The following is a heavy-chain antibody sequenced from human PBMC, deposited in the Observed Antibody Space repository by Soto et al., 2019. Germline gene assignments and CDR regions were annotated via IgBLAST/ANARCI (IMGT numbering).Heavy chain of an antibody. V-gene: IGHV4-39*01. CDR1: GGSISSSSYY. Sequence: SETLSLTCTVSGGSISSSSYYWGWIRQPPGKGLEWIGSIYYSGSTSYNPSLKSRVTISVDTSKNLFSLKLSSVTAADTAVYYCASGVGARNWFAPWGQGTLVTVPQ. J-gene: IGHJ5*02. CDR2: IYYSGST. CDR3: ASGVGARNWFAP. D-gene: IGHD1-26*01.